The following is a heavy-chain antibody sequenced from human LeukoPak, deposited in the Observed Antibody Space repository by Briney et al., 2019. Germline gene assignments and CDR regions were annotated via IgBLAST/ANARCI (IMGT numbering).Heavy chain of an antibody. CDR1: GFTFSTHA. D-gene: IGHD6-19*01. J-gene: IGHJ4*02. CDR3: AKSTVYSSAVY. Sequence: GGSLRLSCEASGFTFSTHAMSWVRQAPGKGLEWVSSISGSGDTTDYADSVKGRFTISRDSSKNTLYLQMNFLRAEDTAVYYCAKSTVYSSAVYWGQGTLVTVSS. V-gene: IGHV3-23*01. CDR2: ISGSGDTT.